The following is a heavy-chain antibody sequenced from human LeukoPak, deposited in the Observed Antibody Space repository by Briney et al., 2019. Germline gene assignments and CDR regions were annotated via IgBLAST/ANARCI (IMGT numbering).Heavy chain of an antibody. Sequence: GGSLRLSCAASGFTFGSYGMHWIRQAPGKGLEWVAVTSHDGSNTYYVDSVKGRFIISRDNSKNTLYLQMNSLRAEDTAVFYCARDQYDTWSRRGNFDSWGQGTLVIVSS. J-gene: IGHJ4*02. CDR2: TSHDGSNT. V-gene: IGHV3-30*03. CDR1: GFTFGSYG. D-gene: IGHD3-3*01. CDR3: ARDQYDTWSRRGNFDS.